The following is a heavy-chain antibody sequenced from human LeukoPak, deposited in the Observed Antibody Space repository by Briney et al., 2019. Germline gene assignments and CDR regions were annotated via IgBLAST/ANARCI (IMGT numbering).Heavy chain of an antibody. V-gene: IGHV4-4*02. D-gene: IGHD3-22*01. CDR2: IYHSGST. CDR1: VGPISSSNW. J-gene: IGHJ4*02. Sequence: SGTLSLTCAVSVGPISSSNWWSWVGQPPGKGLEWSGVIYHSGSTYYKPSLKSRVTISVDTSKRQFSLKLSSVTAADTAVYYCARVVVTRVLDYWGQGTLVTVSS. CDR3: ARVVVTRVLDY.